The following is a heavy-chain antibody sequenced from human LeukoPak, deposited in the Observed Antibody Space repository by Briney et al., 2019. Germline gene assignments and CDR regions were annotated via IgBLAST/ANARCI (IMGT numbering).Heavy chain of an antibody. Sequence: SETLSLTCTVSGGSISSYYWSWIRQPPGKGLEWIGYIYYSGSTNYNPSLKSRVTVSVDTSKNQFSLKLSSVTAADTAVYYCARGRVVPAAIMYYYYMDVWGKGTTVTVSS. CDR3: ARGRVVPAAIMYYYYMDV. D-gene: IGHD2-2*02. J-gene: IGHJ6*03. CDR2: IYYSGST. V-gene: IGHV4-59*01. CDR1: GGSISSYY.